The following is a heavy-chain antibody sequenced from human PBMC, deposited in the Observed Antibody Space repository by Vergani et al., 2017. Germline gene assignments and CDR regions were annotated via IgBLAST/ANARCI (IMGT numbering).Heavy chain of an antibody. J-gene: IGHJ4*02. V-gene: IGHV1-2*02. CDR3: ARADELTLAVAGTGFDY. Sequence: QVQLVQSGAEVKKPGASVKVSCKASGYTFTGYYMHWVRQAPAQGLEWMGWINPNSGGTNYAQKFQGRVTMTRDTSISTAYMELSRLRSDDTAVYYCARADELTLAVAGTGFDYWGQGTLVTVSS. CDR1: GYTFTGYY. D-gene: IGHD6-19*01. CDR2: INPNSGGT.